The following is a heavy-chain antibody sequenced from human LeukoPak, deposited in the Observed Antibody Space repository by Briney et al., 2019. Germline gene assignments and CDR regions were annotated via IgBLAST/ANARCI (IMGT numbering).Heavy chain of an antibody. CDR2: IYYSGST. CDR1: GFTFSSYA. CDR3: ARDVFFDY. Sequence: GSLRLSCAASGFTFSSYAMSWVRQPPGKGLEWIGSIYYSGSTYYNPSLKSRVTISVDTSKNQFSLKLSSVTAADTAVYYCARDVFFDYWGQGTLVTVSS. V-gene: IGHV4-39*07. J-gene: IGHJ4*02. D-gene: IGHD5/OR15-5a*01.